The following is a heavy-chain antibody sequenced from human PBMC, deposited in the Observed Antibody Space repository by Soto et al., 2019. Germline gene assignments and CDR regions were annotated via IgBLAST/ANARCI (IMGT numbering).Heavy chain of an antibody. CDR1: GGSISSYY. Sequence: NPSETLSLTCTVSGGSISSYYWSWIRQPPGKGLEWIGYIYYSGSTNYNPSLKSRVTISVDTSKNQFSLKLSSVTAADTAVYYCARGKAKAVSAPVYYYGMDVWGQGTTVTVSS. CDR2: IYYSGST. CDR3: ARGKAKAVSAPVYYYGMDV. V-gene: IGHV4-59*01. J-gene: IGHJ6*02. D-gene: IGHD2-21*02.